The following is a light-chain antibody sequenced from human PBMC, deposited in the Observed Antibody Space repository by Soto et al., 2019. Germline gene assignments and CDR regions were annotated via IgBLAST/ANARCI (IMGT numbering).Light chain of an antibody. CDR2: GAS. Sequence: EIVLTQSPGTLSLSPGERATLSCRASQSVSSNYLAWYQQKPGQAPRLLIYGASSRATGIPDRFSGSGSGTDFTLTISRLEPEDFAVYPCQQYGSSPLTFGGGTKVEI. CDR1: QSVSSNY. V-gene: IGKV3-20*01. CDR3: QQYGSSPLT. J-gene: IGKJ4*01.